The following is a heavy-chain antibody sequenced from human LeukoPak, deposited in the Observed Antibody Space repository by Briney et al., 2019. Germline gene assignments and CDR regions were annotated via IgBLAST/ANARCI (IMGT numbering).Heavy chain of an antibody. D-gene: IGHD5-24*01. CDR1: GSTFTSYG. CDR2: FSAYNGNT. CDR3: ARDAPQDSYNPVDY. J-gene: IGHJ4*02. V-gene: IGHV1-18*01. Sequence: GASVKVSRKCSGSTFTSYGISWVRLAPGQGLERMGWFSAYNGNTNYAQKLQGRVTMNTDTSTSTAYMELRSLRSDDTAVYYCARDAPQDSYNPVDYWGQGTLVTVSS.